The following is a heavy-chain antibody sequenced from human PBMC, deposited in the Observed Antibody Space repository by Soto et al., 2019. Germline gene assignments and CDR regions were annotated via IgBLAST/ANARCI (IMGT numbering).Heavy chain of an antibody. CDR3: SRGTYYPQSSGLHADY. CDR2: ISPDGNHQ. CDR1: GFMFNDYA. J-gene: IGHJ4*02. D-gene: IGHD3-22*01. V-gene: IGHV3-30*03. Sequence: SGGSLRLSCATSGFMFNDYAMYWVRQAPGQGLEWVAMISPDGNHQFYVDNVRGRFTVSRDNSKNTLNLQMNSLRPEDTAVYYCSRGTYYPQSSGLHADYWGPGTVVTVSS.